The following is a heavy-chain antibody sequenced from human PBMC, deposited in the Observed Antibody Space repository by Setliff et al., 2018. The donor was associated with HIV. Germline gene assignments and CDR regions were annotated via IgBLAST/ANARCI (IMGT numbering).Heavy chain of an antibody. Sequence: RLSCAASGFTFSNYPMHWVRQAPGKGLEYVSAISSNGGSTYYADSVKGRFTISRDNSKNTLYLQMGSLRAEDMAVYYCARVVISSRQFDYWGQGTLVTVSS. V-gene: IGHV3-64*02. D-gene: IGHD2-15*01. J-gene: IGHJ4*02. CDR2: ISSNGGST. CDR3: ARVVISSRQFDY. CDR1: GFTFSNYP.